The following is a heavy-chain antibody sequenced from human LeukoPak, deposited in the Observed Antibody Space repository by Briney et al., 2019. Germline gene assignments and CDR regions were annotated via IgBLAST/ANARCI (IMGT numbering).Heavy chain of an antibody. Sequence: GGSLRLSCAASGFTFSSYWMHWVRQAPGKGLVWVSRINSDGSSTSYADSVKGRFTISRDNAKNTPYLQMNSLRAEDTAVYYCARDKESRYYYGSGSYYNLAANYYGMDVWGQGTTVTVSS. V-gene: IGHV3-74*01. CDR2: INSDGSST. J-gene: IGHJ6*02. CDR1: GFTFSSYW. D-gene: IGHD3-10*01. CDR3: ARDKESRYYYGSGSYYNLAANYYGMDV.